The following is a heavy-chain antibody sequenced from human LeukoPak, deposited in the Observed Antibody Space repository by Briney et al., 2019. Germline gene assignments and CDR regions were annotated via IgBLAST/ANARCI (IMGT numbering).Heavy chain of an antibody. CDR3: ARRGYHYDFWSGPDY. CDR1: GYTFTNYW. Sequence: GESLKISCQASGYTFTNYWIGWVRQMPGKGLEWMGIIYPGDSDTKYSPSFQGQVTISADKSISTAYLQWSSLKASDTAMYYCARRGYHYDFWSGPDYWGQGTLVTVSS. CDR2: IYPGDSDT. J-gene: IGHJ4*02. D-gene: IGHD3-3*01. V-gene: IGHV5-51*01.